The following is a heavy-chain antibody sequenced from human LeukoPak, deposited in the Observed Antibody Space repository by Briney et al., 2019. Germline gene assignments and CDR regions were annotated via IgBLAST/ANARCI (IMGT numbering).Heavy chain of an antibody. CDR1: LDSTTSNF. CDR3: AREILGGFNPGAY. V-gene: IGHV4-59*12. Sequence: KPSETLSLTCTVSLDSTTSNFWSWVRQPPGKGLEWIGKIHRSGSPNYNPSLQSRVTISIDRSRNQIALELSSVTAADTAVYYCAREILGGFNPGAYWGQGTLVTVSS. D-gene: IGHD1-14*01. J-gene: IGHJ4*02. CDR2: IHRSGSP.